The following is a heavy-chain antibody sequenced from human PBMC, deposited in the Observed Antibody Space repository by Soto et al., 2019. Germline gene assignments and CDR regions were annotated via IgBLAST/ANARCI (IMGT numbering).Heavy chain of an antibody. CDR3: ARDQEDIVLVPAARPSYYYYYGMDV. V-gene: IGHV1-3*01. Sequence: ASVKVSCKASGYIFTSYANHWVRQAPGQRLEWMGWINAGNGNTKYSQKFQGRVTISRDTSASTVYMELSSLRSEDTAVYYCARDQEDIVLVPAARPSYYYYYGMDVWGQGTTVTVSS. CDR1: GYIFTSYA. CDR2: INAGNGNT. J-gene: IGHJ6*02. D-gene: IGHD2-2*01.